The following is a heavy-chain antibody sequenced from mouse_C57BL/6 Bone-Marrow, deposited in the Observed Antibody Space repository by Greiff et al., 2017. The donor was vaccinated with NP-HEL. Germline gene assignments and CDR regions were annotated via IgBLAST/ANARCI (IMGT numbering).Heavy chain of an antibody. J-gene: IGHJ3*01. CDR3: AREDYYGRGFAY. CDR1: GFTFTDYY. Sequence: EVKLMESGGGLVQPGGSLSLSCAASGFTFTDYYMSWVRQPPGTALEWLGFIRNKANGYTTEYSASVKGRFTISRDNSQSILYLQMNALRAEDSATYYCAREDYYGRGFAYWGQGTLVTVSA. D-gene: IGHD2-1*01. CDR2: IRNKANGYTT. V-gene: IGHV7-3*01.